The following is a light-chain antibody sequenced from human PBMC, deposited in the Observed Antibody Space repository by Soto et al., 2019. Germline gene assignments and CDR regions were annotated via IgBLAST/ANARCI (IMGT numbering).Light chain of an antibody. CDR1: EGVAKSY. J-gene: IGKJ4*01. Sequence: ESVLTQSPGTLSLSPGERATLSCRASEGVAKSYLAWYQQKPGQAPRLLIYHASNRATGIPDRFSGGGSGKDFTLTISRLEPEDFAVYYCQQYGSSPLTFGGGTKIEI. V-gene: IGKV3-20*01. CDR3: QQYGSSPLT. CDR2: HAS.